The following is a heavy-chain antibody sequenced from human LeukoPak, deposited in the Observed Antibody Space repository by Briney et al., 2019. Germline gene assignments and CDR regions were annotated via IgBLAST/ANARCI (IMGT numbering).Heavy chain of an antibody. CDR3: ARDIVVVVAATPWFSYYMDV. V-gene: IGHV1-45*02. CDR1: GYTFTYRY. D-gene: IGHD2-15*01. J-gene: IGHJ6*03. Sequence: SVKVSCKASGYTFTYRYLHWVRQAPGQALEWMGWITPFNGNTNYAQKSQGRVTMTRDTSTSTVYMELSSLRSEDTAVYYCARDIVVVVAATPWFSYYMDVWGKGTTVTISS. CDR2: ITPFNGNT.